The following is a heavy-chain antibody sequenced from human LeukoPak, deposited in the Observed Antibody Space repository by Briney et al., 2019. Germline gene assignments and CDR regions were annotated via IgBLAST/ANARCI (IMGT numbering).Heavy chain of an antibody. D-gene: IGHD3-3*01. V-gene: IGHV3-30*02. J-gene: IGHJ3*02. CDR3: AKGSPDFWSGYSLDAFDI. CDR2: IRYDGSNK. CDR1: GFTFSSYG. Sequence: PGGSLRLSCAASGFTFSSYGMHWVRQAPGKGLEWVAFIRYDGSNKYYADSVKGRFTISRDNSKNTLYLQMNSLRAEDTAVYYCAKGSPDFWSGYSLDAFDIWGQGTMVTASS.